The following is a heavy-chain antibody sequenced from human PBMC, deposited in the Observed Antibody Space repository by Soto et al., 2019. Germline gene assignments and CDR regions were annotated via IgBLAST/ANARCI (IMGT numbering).Heavy chain of an antibody. CDR1: GFTFSSYA. V-gene: IGHV3-30-3*01. D-gene: IGHD3-22*01. Sequence: PGGSLRLSCGASGFTFSSYAMHCVRQAPGKGLEWVAVISYDGSNKYYADSVKGRFTISRDNSKNTLYLQMNSLRAEDTAVYYCARDPYDSSGSYFAYWGQGTLVTVSS. CDR2: ISYDGSNK. CDR3: ARDPYDSSGSYFAY. J-gene: IGHJ4*02.